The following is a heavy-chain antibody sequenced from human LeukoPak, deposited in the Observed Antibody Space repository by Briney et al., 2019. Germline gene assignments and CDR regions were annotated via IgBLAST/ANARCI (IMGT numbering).Heavy chain of an antibody. Sequence: GGSLRLSCAASGFTFSSYAMHWVRQAPGKGLEWVAVISYDGSNKYYADSVKGRFTISRDNSKNTLYPQMNSLRAEDTAVYYCASADCGGDCWHYYYYGMDVWGQGTTVTVSS. CDR2: ISYDGSNK. CDR3: ASADCGGDCWHYYYYGMDV. V-gene: IGHV3-30*04. D-gene: IGHD2-21*02. CDR1: GFTFSSYA. J-gene: IGHJ6*02.